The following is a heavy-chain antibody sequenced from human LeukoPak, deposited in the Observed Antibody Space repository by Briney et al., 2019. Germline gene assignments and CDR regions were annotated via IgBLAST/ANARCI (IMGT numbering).Heavy chain of an antibody. CDR3: ARDLRGRGYSYGGLGRMDV. J-gene: IGHJ6*02. D-gene: IGHD5-18*01. CDR2: IIPIFGTA. V-gene: IGHV1-69*13. CDR1: GGTFSSYA. Sequence: GASVKVSCKASGGTFSSYAISWVRQAPGQGLEWMGGIIPIFGTANYAQKFQGRVTITADESTSTAYMELSSLRSEDTAVYYCARDLRGRGYSYGGLGRMDVWGQGTTVTVSS.